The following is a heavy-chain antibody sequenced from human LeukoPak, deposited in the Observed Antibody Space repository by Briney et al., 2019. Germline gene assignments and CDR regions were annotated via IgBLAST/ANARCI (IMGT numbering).Heavy chain of an antibody. D-gene: IGHD1-26*01. Sequence: GGSLRLSCAASGFTFSSYWMHWVRQAPGKGLVWVARINSDGSSTKYADSAKGRFTISRGNAKNTVHLQMNSPRAEDTAVYYCASPPYSETYLVYYWGQGTLVTVSS. CDR2: INSDGSST. J-gene: IGHJ4*02. V-gene: IGHV3-74*03. CDR3: ASPPYSETYLVYY. CDR1: GFTFSSYW.